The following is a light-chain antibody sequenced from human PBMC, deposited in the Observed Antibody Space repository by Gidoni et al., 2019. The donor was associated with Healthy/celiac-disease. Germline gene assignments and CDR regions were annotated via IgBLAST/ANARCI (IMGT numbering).Light chain of an antibody. Sequence: PGTLSLSPGERATLSCRASQSVSSSYLAWYPQKPGQAPRLLIYGASSRATGIPDRFSGSGSGTDFTLTISRLEPEDCAVDYCQQYGSSPLYTFGQXTKLEIK. CDR2: GAS. CDR3: QQYGSSPLYT. V-gene: IGKV3-20*01. CDR1: QSVSSSY. J-gene: IGKJ2*01.